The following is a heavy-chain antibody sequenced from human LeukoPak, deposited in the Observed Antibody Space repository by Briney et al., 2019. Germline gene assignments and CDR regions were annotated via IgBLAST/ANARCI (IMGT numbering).Heavy chain of an antibody. CDR2: INYSGNT. CDR1: GGSFSGYY. J-gene: IGHJ4*02. Sequence: PSETLSLTRAVYGGSFSGYYWSWIRQPPGKGLEWIGYINYSGNTNYNPSLKSRVTISIDTSKNQFYLKLSSVTAADTAVYYCARDLELGYWGQGTLVTVSA. V-gene: IGHV4-59*01. CDR3: ARDLELGY. D-gene: IGHD2/OR15-2a*01.